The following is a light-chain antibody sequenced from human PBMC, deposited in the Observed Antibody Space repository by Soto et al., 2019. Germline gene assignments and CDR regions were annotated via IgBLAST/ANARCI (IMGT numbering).Light chain of an antibody. J-gene: IGKJ1*01. CDR1: QSVSSD. Sequence: EIVLTQSPATLSVSPVERATLSGRASQSVSSDLAWYHQKPGQAPRLLIYGASTRATGIPARFSGSGSGTEFTLTINSLQSEDFAVYYCQQYDNWPRTFGQGTKVDIK. CDR2: GAS. V-gene: IGKV3-15*01. CDR3: QQYDNWPRT.